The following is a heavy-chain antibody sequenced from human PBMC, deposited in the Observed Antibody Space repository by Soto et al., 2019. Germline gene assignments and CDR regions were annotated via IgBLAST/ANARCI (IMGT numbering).Heavy chain of an antibody. V-gene: IGHV1-2*04. CDR2: INPNSGGT. CDR3: ARVKVSPTVTSYYYYGMDV. D-gene: IGHD4-17*01. J-gene: IGHJ6*02. CDR1: GYTFPGYY. Sequence: GASMKVSCKASGYTFPGYYMHWVRQAPGQGLEWMGWINPNSGGTNYAQKFQGWVTMTRDTSISTAYMELSRLRSDDTAVYYCARVKVSPTVTSYYYYGMDVWGQGTTVTVSS.